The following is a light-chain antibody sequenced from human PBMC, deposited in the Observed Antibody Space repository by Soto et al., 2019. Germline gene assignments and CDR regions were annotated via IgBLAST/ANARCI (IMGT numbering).Light chain of an antibody. Sequence: QSVLTQPASVSGSPGQSITISCTGTSSDVGAYNYVSWYQQHPDKAPKLMIYDVSNRPSGVSNRFSGSKSGNTASLTISGLQAEDEADYYCSSYTSSSTPCVFGGGTKLTVL. CDR3: SSYTSSSTPCV. V-gene: IGLV2-14*01. CDR1: SSDVGAYNY. CDR2: DVS. J-gene: IGLJ2*01.